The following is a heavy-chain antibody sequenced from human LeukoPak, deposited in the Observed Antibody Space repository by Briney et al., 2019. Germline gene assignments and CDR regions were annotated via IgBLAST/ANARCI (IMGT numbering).Heavy chain of an antibody. CDR1: GYSFTYYA. CDR2: IAPYNGNT. D-gene: IGHD1-26*01. CDR3: ARGAIGSY. Sequence: ASVKVSCKASGYSFTYYAINWVRQALGQGLEWMGWIAPYNGNTKYAQKFQGRVTMTTDTSTSTAYMELRSLRSDDTAVYYCARGAIGSYWGQGTLVTVSS. V-gene: IGHV1-18*01. J-gene: IGHJ4*02.